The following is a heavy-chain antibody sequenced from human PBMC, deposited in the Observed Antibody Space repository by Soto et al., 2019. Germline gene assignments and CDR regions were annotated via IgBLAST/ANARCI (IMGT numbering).Heavy chain of an antibody. Sequence: SETLSLTCTVSGGSISSSSYYWGWIRQPPGKGLEWIGSIYYSGSTYYNPSLKSRVTISVDTSKNQFSLKLSSVTAADTAVYYCARSSGEVAGYFDYWGQGTLVTVSS. CDR3: ARSSGEVAGYFDY. V-gene: IGHV4-39*07. CDR2: IYYSGST. J-gene: IGHJ4*02. CDR1: GGSISSSSYY. D-gene: IGHD6-19*01.